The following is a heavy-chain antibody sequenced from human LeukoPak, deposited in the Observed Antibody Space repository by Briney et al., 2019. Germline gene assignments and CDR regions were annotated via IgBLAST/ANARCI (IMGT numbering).Heavy chain of an antibody. V-gene: IGHV3-74*01. Sequence: GGSLRLSCAASGFTFSNSWMHWVRQAPGKGLVWVSRSNPDGSTTTYADSVQGRFTISRDNAKNTLYLQMNSLRAEDTAVYFCARGVNGNSDYWGQGSLVTVSS. CDR3: ARGVNGNSDY. CDR2: SNPDGSTT. J-gene: IGHJ4*02. CDR1: GFTFSNSW. D-gene: IGHD2-8*01.